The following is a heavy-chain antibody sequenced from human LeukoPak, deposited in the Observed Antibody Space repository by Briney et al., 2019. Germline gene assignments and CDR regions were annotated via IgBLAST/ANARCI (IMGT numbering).Heavy chain of an antibody. J-gene: IGHJ3*02. D-gene: IGHD2-2*01. CDR1: GGSISSGGYY. Sequence: SETLSLTCTVSGGSISSGGYYWSWIRQPPGKGLEWIGYIYHSGSTYYNPSLKSRVTISVDRSKNQFSLKLSSVTAADTAVYYCARFCRGSSTSCPPGRNAFDIWGQGTMATVSS. CDR2: IYHSGST. CDR3: ARFCRGSSTSCPPGRNAFDI. V-gene: IGHV4-30-2*01.